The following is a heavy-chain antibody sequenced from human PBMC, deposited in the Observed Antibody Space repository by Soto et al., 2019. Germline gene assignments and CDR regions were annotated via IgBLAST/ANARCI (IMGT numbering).Heavy chain of an antibody. D-gene: IGHD6-13*01. CDR2: IKQDGSEK. V-gene: IGHV3-7*01. CDR1: GFTFSSYW. Sequence: GGSLRLSCAASGFTFSSYWMSWVRQAPGKGLEWVANIKQDGSEKYYVDSVKGRFTISRDNAKNSLYLQMNSLRAEDTAVYYCAGDSSSWYRPYYYYYMDVWGKGTTVTAP. J-gene: IGHJ6*03. CDR3: AGDSSSWYRPYYYYYMDV.